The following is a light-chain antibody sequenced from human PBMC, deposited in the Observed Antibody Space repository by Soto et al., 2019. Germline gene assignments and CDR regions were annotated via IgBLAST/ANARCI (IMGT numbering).Light chain of an antibody. Sequence: SVLTPPLSVSGSPGQSVTISCPGTSTDVGGYNYVSWYQQHPGKVPKLMLYDVSKRPSGVPDRFSGSKSGNTASLTISGLQAEDEADYYCCSYAGRDTLYVFGSGTKVTVL. J-gene: IGLJ1*01. CDR2: DVS. CDR1: STDVGGYNY. V-gene: IGLV2-11*01. CDR3: CSYAGRDTLYV.